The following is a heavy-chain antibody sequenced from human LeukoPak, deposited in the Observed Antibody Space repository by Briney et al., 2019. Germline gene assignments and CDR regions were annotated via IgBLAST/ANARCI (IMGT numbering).Heavy chain of an antibody. D-gene: IGHD3-9*01. Sequence: GGSLRLSCAASGFTFSSYAMSWVRQAPGKGLEWVSAISGSGGSTYYADSVKGRFTISRDNSKNTLYLQMNSLRAEDTAVYYCAARVLRYFDWLFGGFDYWGQGTLVTVSS. CDR1: GFTFSSYA. V-gene: IGHV3-23*01. CDR2: ISGSGGST. J-gene: IGHJ4*02. CDR3: AARVLRYFDWLFGGFDY.